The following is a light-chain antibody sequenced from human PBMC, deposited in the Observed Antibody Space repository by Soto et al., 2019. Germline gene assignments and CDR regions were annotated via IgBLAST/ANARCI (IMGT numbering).Light chain of an antibody. Sequence: DIQMTQSPSTLSTSVGDRVTITCRASQSISTWLAWYQHKPGKAPKLLIYQASSLEGGVPSRFSGSGSGTEFTLTISSLQPDDFATYYCQQYITYSRTFGQGPRVDTK. CDR3: QQYITYSRT. J-gene: IGKJ1*01. CDR1: QSISTW. V-gene: IGKV1-5*03. CDR2: QAS.